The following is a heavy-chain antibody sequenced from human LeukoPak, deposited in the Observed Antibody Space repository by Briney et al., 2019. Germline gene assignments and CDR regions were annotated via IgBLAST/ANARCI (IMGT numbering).Heavy chain of an antibody. Sequence: SETLPLTCTVYGGSFSSYYWHWFRQPPGKGPEWLGEINYSGSTKYNPSLKSRVTISIDTSKNQFSLKLSSVTAADTAVYYCAQWGNNMDVWGKGTTVTVSS. CDR1: GGSFSSYY. CDR3: AQWGNNMDV. CDR2: INYSGST. J-gene: IGHJ6*03. D-gene: IGHD3-16*01. V-gene: IGHV4-34*01.